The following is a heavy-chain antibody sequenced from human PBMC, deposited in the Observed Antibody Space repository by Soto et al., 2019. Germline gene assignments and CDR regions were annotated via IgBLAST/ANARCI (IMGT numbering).Heavy chain of an antibody. V-gene: IGHV1-69*13. Sequence: SVKVSCKASGGTFSSYAISWVRQAPRQGLELMGGIIPIFGTANYAQKFQGRVTITADESTSTAYMELSSLRSEDTAVYYCADLLDTAMPNPERYGMDVWGQGTTVTVSS. CDR3: ADLLDTAMPNPERYGMDV. D-gene: IGHD5-18*01. J-gene: IGHJ6*02. CDR1: GGTFSSYA. CDR2: IIPIFGTA.